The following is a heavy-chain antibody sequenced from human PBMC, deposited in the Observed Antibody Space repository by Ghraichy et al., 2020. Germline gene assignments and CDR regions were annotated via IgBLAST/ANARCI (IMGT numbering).Heavy chain of an antibody. CDR2: IYYSGST. Sequence: SETLSLTCTVSGGSVSSGSYYWSWIRQPPGKGLEWIGYIYYSGSTNYNPSLKSRVTISVDTSKNQFSLKLSSVTAADTALYYCARDLGYCSGGSCSYYFDYWGQGTLVTVSS. V-gene: IGHV4-61*01. D-gene: IGHD2-15*01. CDR1: GGSVSSGSYY. CDR3: ARDLGYCSGGSCSYYFDY. J-gene: IGHJ4*02.